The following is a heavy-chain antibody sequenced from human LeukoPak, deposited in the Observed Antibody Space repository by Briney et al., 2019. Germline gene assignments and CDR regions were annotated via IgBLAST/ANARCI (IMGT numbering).Heavy chain of an antibody. Sequence: GGSLRLSCAASGFTFSGYEMNWVRQAPGKGLEWVSYISNNGGTTSYADSVKGRFTISRDNAKNSLFLQMNSLRAEDTAVYYCARDAYTYGMVFDYWGQGTLVTVSS. CDR3: ARDAYTYGMVFDY. D-gene: IGHD5-18*01. V-gene: IGHV3-48*03. CDR1: GFTFSGYE. CDR2: ISNNGGTT. J-gene: IGHJ4*02.